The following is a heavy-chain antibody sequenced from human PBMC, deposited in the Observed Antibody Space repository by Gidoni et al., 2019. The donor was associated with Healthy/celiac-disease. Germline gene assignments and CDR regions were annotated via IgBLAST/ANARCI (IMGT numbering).Heavy chain of an antibody. Sequence: VKLVESGGGVVQPGRSLRLTCAASGFTFSTYDLHWVRPAPGKGLEWVAVISYDGSNRYYADSVKGRFTISIDNSKNTLYLQMNSLRAEDTAVYYCAKDALWFRELLNYYFDYWGQGTLVTVSS. CDR1: GFTFSTYD. CDR3: AKDALWFRELLNYYFDY. V-gene: IGHV3-30*18. CDR2: ISYDGSNR. D-gene: IGHD3-10*01. J-gene: IGHJ4*02.